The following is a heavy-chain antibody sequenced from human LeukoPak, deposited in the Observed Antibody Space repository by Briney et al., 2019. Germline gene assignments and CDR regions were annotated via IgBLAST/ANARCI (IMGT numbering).Heavy chain of an antibody. J-gene: IGHJ4*02. Sequence: XKXSXXAXGYTFXXFAISXVRQAPGQGLEWMGWISAYNGNTNYAQKVQGRVTMTTDTSTSTACMELRSLRSDDTAVYYCARFEDGSSWPWPGLDYWGQGTLVTVSS. D-gene: IGHD6-13*01. CDR2: ISAYNGNT. V-gene: IGHV1-18*01. CDR3: ARFEDGSSWPWPGLDY. CDR1: GYTFXXFA.